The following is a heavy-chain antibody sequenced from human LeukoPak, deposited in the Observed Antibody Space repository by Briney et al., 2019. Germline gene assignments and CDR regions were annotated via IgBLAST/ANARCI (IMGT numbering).Heavy chain of an antibody. CDR1: GYTFTSYY. D-gene: IGHD2-2*01. Sequence: ASVKVSCKASGYTFTSYYMHWVRQAPGQGLEWMGIINPSGGSTSYAQKFQGRVTMTRDMSTSKVYMALSSLSSEDTAVYSCARGGSIVLRDCSSTSCYYAFDIWGQGTMVTVSS. CDR3: ARGGSIVLRDCSSTSCYYAFDI. CDR2: INPSGGST. V-gene: IGHV1-46*01. J-gene: IGHJ3*02.